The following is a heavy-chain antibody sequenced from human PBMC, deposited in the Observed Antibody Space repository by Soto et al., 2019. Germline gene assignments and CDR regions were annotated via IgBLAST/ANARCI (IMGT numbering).Heavy chain of an antibody. CDR1: GFSLSPDDMG. Sequence: QITLKESGPTLVKPTQTLTLTCTFSGFSLSPDDMGVGWLRQSPGRALEWLAVIYWNDDRFYNPSLQSRLTITMDTPKSQVVLTMTNIDPVDTATYYCALKGRSSGWVFGSWVPGTLVTVAS. CDR3: ALKGRSSGWVFGS. D-gene: IGHD6-19*01. V-gene: IGHV2-5*01. CDR2: IYWNDDR. J-gene: IGHJ5*02.